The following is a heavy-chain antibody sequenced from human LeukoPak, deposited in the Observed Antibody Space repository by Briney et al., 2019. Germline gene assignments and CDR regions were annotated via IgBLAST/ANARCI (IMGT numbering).Heavy chain of an antibody. V-gene: IGHV3-30*18. CDR2: ISYDGSNK. J-gene: IGHJ4*02. D-gene: IGHD3-10*01. Sequence: GALRLPCAASGFTFSSYGMHWVRQAPGKGLEWVAVISYDGSNKYYADSVKGRFTISRDNSKNTLYLQMNSLRAEDTALYYCAKDYYGSGGQGTLVTVSS. CDR1: GFTFSSYG. CDR3: AKDYYGS.